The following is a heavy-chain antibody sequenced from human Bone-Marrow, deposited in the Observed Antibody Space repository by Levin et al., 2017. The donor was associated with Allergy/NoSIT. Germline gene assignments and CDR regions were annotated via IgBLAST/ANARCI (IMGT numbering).Heavy chain of an antibody. J-gene: IGHJ4*01. Sequence: GESLKISCAVSGYTFNEYWIGWVRQIPGKGLEWMGIILPDNSNTEYSPSFQGRVTMSVDKSLSIAYLEWSTLKASDTAIYYCARPQGGDYFDYWGHGTLVTVSS. D-gene: IGHD3-16*01. CDR1: GYTFNEYW. CDR2: ILPDNSNT. CDR3: ARPQGGDYFDY. V-gene: IGHV5-51*01.